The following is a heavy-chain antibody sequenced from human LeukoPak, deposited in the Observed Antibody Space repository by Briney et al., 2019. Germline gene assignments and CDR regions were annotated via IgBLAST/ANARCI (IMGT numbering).Heavy chain of an antibody. J-gene: IGHJ4*02. V-gene: IGHV1-18*01. CDR2: ISAYNGNT. D-gene: IGHD3-9*01. CDR1: GYTFTSYG. Sequence: ASVKVSCKASGYTFTSYGISWVRQAPGQGLEWMGWISAYNGNTNYAQKLQGRVTMTTDTSTSTAYMELRSLRSDDTAVYYCARVVLENPVLRYFDWLSYYFDYWGQGTLVTVSS. CDR3: ARVVLENPVLRYFDWLSYYFDY.